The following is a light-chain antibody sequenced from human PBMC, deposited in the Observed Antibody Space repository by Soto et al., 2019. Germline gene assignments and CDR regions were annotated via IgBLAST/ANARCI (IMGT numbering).Light chain of an antibody. V-gene: IGKV1-5*01. CDR3: QQHNRYPWT. CDR1: QSISDW. CDR2: DAS. J-gene: IGKJ1*01. Sequence: DIQMTQSPSTLSASVGDRVTITCRASQSISDWLAWFQKKPGKSPKVLIYDASTLESGVPSRFSGSGSGTEFTLTISSLQPEDSATYYCQQHNRYPWTFGQGTRVEIK.